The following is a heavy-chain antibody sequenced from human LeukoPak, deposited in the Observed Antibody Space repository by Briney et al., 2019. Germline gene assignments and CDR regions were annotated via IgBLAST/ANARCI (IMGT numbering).Heavy chain of an antibody. CDR3: ARRQT. Sequence: SETLSLTCTVSGGSITSSSYYWGWIRQPPGKGLEWIGSIYYSGSTYYNPSLKSRVTISADTSKNQFSLKLTSVTAADTAVYYCARRQTWGQGTLVTVSS. J-gene: IGHJ5*02. CDR2: IYYSGST. V-gene: IGHV4-39*01. CDR1: GGSITSSSYY.